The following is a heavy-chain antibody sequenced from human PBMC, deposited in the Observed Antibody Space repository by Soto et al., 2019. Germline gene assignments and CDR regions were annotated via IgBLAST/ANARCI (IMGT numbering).Heavy chain of an antibody. CDR3: ARGVTRYVLEPEPRNWFDP. CDR2: INHSGST. D-gene: IGHD3-16*01. J-gene: IGHJ5*02. V-gene: IGHV4-34*01. CDR1: GGSFSGYY. Sequence: AETLSLTCAVYGGSFSGYYWSWIRQPPGKGLEWIGEINHSGSTNYNPSLKSRVTISVDTSKNQFSLKLSSVTAADTAVYYCARGVTRYVLEPEPRNWFDPWGQGTLVTVSS.